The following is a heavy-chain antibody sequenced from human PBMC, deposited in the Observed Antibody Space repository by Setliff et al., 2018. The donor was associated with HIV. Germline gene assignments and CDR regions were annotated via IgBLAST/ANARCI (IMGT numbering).Heavy chain of an antibody. CDR1: GFTFSSYN. J-gene: IGHJ4*02. Sequence: GGSLRLSCAASGFTFSSYNMNWVRQAPGKGLEWVSSISFSTTYIYYADSVKGRFTISRDNAKNSLYLHMSSLRAEDTAVYYCARDTERLGRLWPDYWGQGTLVTVSS. V-gene: IGHV3-21*01. CDR2: ISFSTTYI. CDR3: ARDTERLGRLWPDY. D-gene: IGHD5-18*01.